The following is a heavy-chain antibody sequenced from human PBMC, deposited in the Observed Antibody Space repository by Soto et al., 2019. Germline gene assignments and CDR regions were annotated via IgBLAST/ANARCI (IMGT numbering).Heavy chain of an antibody. CDR3: ARAGDSSSWYDYYGMDV. V-gene: IGHV1-8*01. CDR2: MNPNSGNT. D-gene: IGHD6-13*01. J-gene: IGHJ6*02. CDR1: GYTFTCYD. Sequence: ASVKVSCKASGYTFTCYDINWVRQATGQGLEWMGWMNPNSGNTGYAQKFQGRVTMTRNTSISTAYMELSSLRSEDTVVYYCARAGDSSSWYDYYGMDVWGQGTTVTVSS.